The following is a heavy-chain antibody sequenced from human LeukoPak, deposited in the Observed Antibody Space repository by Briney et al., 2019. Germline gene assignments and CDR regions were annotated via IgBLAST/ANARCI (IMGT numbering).Heavy chain of an antibody. Sequence: SQTLSLTCTVSGGSISSGDYYWSWIRQPPGKGLEWIGYIYCSGSTYYNPSLKSRVTISVDTSKNQFSLKLSSVTAADTAVYYCARDLLVATTRDYYYYMDVWGKGTTVTVSS. D-gene: IGHD5-12*01. J-gene: IGHJ6*03. CDR3: ARDLLVATTRDYYYYMDV. V-gene: IGHV4-30-4*08. CDR1: GGSISSGDYY. CDR2: IYCSGST.